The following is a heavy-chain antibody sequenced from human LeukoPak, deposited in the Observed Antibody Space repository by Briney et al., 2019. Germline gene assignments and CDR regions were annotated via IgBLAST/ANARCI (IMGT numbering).Heavy chain of an antibody. V-gene: IGHV3-23*01. J-gene: IGHJ6*02. D-gene: IGHD3-16*01. CDR2: IFGNGVKT. CDR1: GFTFSGHS. Sequence: GSLRLSCAASGFTFSGHSMTWVRLTPGKGLEWVSVIFGNGVKTYYADSLKGRFTISRDNSKSTLYLQMNSLRADDTAVYYCARVGDWSNYFGMDAWGQGTTVSVSS. CDR3: ARVGDWSNYFGMDA.